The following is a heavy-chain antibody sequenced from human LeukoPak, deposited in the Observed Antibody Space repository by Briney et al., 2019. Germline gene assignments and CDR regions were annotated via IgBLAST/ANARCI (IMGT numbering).Heavy chain of an antibody. J-gene: IGHJ5*02. CDR1: GYTCTSYY. CDR2: INPSGGST. Sequence: ASVKVSCKASGYTCTSYYMHWVRQAPGQGLEWMGIINPSGGSTSYAQKFQGRVTMTTDTSTSTAYMELRSLRSDDTAVYYCARTSQQWWFDPWGQGTLVTVSS. CDR3: ARTSQQWWFDP. D-gene: IGHD1/OR15-1a*01. V-gene: IGHV1-46*01.